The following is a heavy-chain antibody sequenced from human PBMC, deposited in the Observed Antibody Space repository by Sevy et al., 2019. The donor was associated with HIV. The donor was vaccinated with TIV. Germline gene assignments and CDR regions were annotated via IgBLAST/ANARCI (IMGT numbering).Heavy chain of an antibody. J-gene: IGHJ4*02. D-gene: IGHD5-12*01. CDR3: AGAATY. CDR2: ISSSGSTM. Sequence: GGSLRLSCAASGFTFSNYSMNWIRQAPGKGLEWVSYISSSGSTMYYADSVKGRFTISRDNAKNSLYLQMNSLRDEDAAVYYCAGAATYWGQGTLVTVSS. V-gene: IGHV3-48*02. CDR1: GFTFSNYS.